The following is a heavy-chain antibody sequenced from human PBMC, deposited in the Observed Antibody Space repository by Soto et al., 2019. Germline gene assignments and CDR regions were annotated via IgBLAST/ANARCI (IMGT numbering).Heavy chain of an antibody. CDR3: ARASDGYRSGWYVGYFDF. CDR2: IRAYNGYT. CDR1: GYTFTSYG. J-gene: IGHJ4*02. V-gene: IGHV1-18*04. D-gene: IGHD6-19*01. Sequence: ASVKVSCKASGYTFTSYGISWVRRAPGQGLEWMGWIRAYNGYTNYAQKFQGRVTVTTDTSTSTAYMELRNLISDDKAIYYCARASDGYRSGWYVGYFDFWGQGTLVTVSS.